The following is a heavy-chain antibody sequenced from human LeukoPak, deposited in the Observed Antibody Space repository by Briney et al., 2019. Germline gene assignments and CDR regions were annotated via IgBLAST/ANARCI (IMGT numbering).Heavy chain of an antibody. V-gene: IGHV1-8*01. CDR3: ARGYYDYVWGSYRLFDY. CDR2: MNPNSGNT. Sequence: ALVKVSCKASGYTFTSYDINWARQATGQGLEWMGWMNPNSGNTGYAQKFQGRVTMTRNTSISTAYMELSSLRSEDTAVYYCARGYYDYVWGSYRLFDYWGQGTLVTVSS. CDR1: GYTFTSYD. D-gene: IGHD3-16*02. J-gene: IGHJ4*02.